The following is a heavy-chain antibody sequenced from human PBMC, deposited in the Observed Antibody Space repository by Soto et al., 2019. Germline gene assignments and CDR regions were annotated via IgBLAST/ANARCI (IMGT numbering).Heavy chain of an antibody. CDR2: ISGSGGST. J-gene: IGHJ4*02. CDR3: AKYVYSYGYTPPFDY. D-gene: IGHD5-18*01. Sequence: PGGSLRLSCAASGFTFSSYAMSWVRQAPGKGLEWVSAISGSGGSTYYADSVKGRFTISRDNSKNTLYLQMNSLRAEDTAVYYCAKYVYSYGYTPPFDYWGQGTLVTVSS. CDR1: GFTFSSYA. V-gene: IGHV3-23*01.